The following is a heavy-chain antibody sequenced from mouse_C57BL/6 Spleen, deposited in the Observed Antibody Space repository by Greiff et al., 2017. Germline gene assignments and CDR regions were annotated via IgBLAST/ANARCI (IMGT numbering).Heavy chain of an antibody. D-gene: IGHD2-5*01. CDR3: AREEEYSNYVGGWFAY. V-gene: IGHV1-81*01. Sequence: QVQLQQSGAELARPGASVKLSCKASGYTFTSYGISWVKQRTGQGLEWIGEIYPRSGNTYYNEKFTGKATLPADKSSSTAYMELRSLTSEDTAVYCCAREEEYSNYVGGWFAYWGQGTLVTVSA. CDR1: GYTFTSYG. J-gene: IGHJ3*01. CDR2: IYPRSGNT.